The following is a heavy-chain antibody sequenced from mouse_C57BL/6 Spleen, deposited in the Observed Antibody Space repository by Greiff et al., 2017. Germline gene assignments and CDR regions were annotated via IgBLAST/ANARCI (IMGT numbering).Heavy chain of an antibody. CDR1: GYTFTEYT. Sequence: QVQLQQSGAELVKPGASVKLSCKASGYTFTEYTIHWVKQRSGQGLEWIGWFYPGGGSIKYNEKFTDKATLTADTSSSPAYMWPSRLPSEDSAVYFSARHEDQNGNSYFDYWGQGTTLTVSS. CDR2: FYPGGGSI. J-gene: IGHJ2*01. V-gene: IGHV1-62-2*01. CDR3: ARHEDQNGNSYFDY. D-gene: IGHD1-1*01.